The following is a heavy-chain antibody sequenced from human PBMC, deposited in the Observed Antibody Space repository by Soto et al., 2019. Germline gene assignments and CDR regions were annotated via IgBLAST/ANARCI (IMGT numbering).Heavy chain of an antibody. V-gene: IGHV3-23*01. D-gene: IGHD2-2*01. CDR3: AKWTMRDIVVVPAALLDY. CDR2: ISGSGGST. J-gene: IGHJ4*02. Sequence: GGSLRLSCAASGFTFSSYAMSWVRQAPGKGLEWVSAISGSGGSTYYADSVKGRFTISRDTSKNTLYLQMNSLSAEDTAVYYCAKWTMRDIVVVPAALLDYRGQGTLVTVSS. CDR1: GFTFSSYA.